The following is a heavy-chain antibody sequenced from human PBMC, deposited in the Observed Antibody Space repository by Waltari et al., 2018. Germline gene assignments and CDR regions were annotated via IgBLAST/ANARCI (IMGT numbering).Heavy chain of an antibody. V-gene: IGHV3-30-3*01. Sequence: QKRLVESGGGFVLTGKSLRLSCAASGFTFTSYAMPWVRQSAGKGLEWVALISYDGNTKYYADSVKGRFTISRDDSNNTLFLQMDNVRPEDTAIYHCARDTWVGRNWDDRGRWFDPWGQGTLVTVSS. J-gene: IGHJ5*02. CDR2: ISYDGNTK. CDR1: GFTFTSYA. CDR3: ARDTWVGRNWDDRGRWFDP. D-gene: IGHD1-20*01.